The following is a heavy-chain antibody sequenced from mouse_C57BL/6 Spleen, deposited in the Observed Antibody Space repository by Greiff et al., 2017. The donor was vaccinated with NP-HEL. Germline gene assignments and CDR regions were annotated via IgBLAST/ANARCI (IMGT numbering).Heavy chain of an antibody. Sequence: VQLKESGPELVKPGDSVKISCKASGYSFTGYFMNWVMQSNGKSLEWIGRINPYNGDTFYNQKFKGKATLTVDKSSSTAHMELRSLTSEDAAVYYCARGDYDYYAMDYWGQGTSVTVSS. CDR2: INPYNGDT. J-gene: IGHJ4*01. CDR1: GYSFTGYF. D-gene: IGHD2-4*01. V-gene: IGHV1-20*01. CDR3: ARGDYDYYAMDY.